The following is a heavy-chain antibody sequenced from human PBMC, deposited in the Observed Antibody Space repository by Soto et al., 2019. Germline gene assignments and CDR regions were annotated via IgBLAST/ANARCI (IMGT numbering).Heavy chain of an antibody. V-gene: IGHV1-69*13. CDR2: IVPIRRTA. Sequence: SVKVSCKASGGTFSSYRINWVRQAPGQGLEWVGGIVPIRRTADYAQTFQGRVSITADESARTSYLELRSLRSQDTAVYYCARDSGAKLSSSWGQGTPVTVSS. D-gene: IGHD6-13*01. J-gene: IGHJ4*02. CDR1: GGTFSSYR. CDR3: ARDSGAKLSSS.